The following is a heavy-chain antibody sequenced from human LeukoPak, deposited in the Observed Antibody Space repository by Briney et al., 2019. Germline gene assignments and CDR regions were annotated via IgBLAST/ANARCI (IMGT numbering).Heavy chain of an antibody. CDR2: ISGSGGST. V-gene: IGHV3-23*01. J-gene: IGHJ4*02. D-gene: IGHD3-10*01. CDR3: ARDLEYYGSGSYRFDY. CDR1: GFTFSTYA. Sequence: PGGSLRLSCAASGFTFSTYAMSWVRQAPGKGLEWVSVISGSGGSTYYADSVKGRFTISRDNSKNTLYLQMNSLRAEDTAVYYCARDLEYYGSGSYRFDYWGQGNLVTVSS.